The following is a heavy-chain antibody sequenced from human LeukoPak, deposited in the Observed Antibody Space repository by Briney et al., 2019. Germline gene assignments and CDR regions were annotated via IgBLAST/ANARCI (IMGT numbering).Heavy chain of an antibody. D-gene: IGHD1-1*01. J-gene: IGHJ5*02. CDR1: GDSVSNDRYF. Sequence: SEPLSLTCTVSGDSVSNDRYFWTSIRQSPGKGLEWIAYIRYSGHTNYNPSLDTRVTISLDASKNQLSLRLYSVTAADTAMYYCARYNWNTWFDPWGQGALVTVSS. CDR2: IRYSGHT. CDR3: ARYNWNTWFDP. V-gene: IGHV4-61*01.